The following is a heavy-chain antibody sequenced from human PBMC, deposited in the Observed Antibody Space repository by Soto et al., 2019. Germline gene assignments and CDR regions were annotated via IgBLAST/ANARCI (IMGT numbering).Heavy chain of an antibody. CDR2: INHSGST. CDR3: ARGRGITMVRGVTLFDY. CDR1: GGSFRGYY. Sequence: SETLSLTCAVYGGSFRGYYWSRIRQPPGKGLEWIGEINHSGSTNYNPSLKSRVTISVDTSKNQFSLKLSSVTAADTAVYYCARGRGITMVRGVTLFDYWGQGTLVTVSS. D-gene: IGHD3-10*01. V-gene: IGHV4-34*01. J-gene: IGHJ4*02.